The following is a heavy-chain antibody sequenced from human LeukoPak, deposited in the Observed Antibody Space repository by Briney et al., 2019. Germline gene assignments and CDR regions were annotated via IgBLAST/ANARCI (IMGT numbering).Heavy chain of an antibody. CDR2: IIPMLGTA. V-gene: IGHV1-69*13. D-gene: IGHD4-23*01. CDR3: ARESLPYGGNSFGHYYGMDV. Sequence: GASVKVSCKASEGTFSSYAISWVRQAPGQGLEWMGQIIPMLGTASYAQRFQGRVTLTADESTSTAYMELSSLRSEDTAVYYRARESLPYGGNSFGHYYGMDVWGQGTTVTVSS. CDR1: EGTFSSYA. J-gene: IGHJ6*02.